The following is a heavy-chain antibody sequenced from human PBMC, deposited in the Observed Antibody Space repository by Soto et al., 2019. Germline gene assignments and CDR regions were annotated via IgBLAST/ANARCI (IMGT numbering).Heavy chain of an antibody. J-gene: IGHJ5*02. V-gene: IGHV1-69*12. D-gene: IGHD3-22*01. CDR1: GGTFSSYA. CDR3: ARDGGPSSGYYPYWFDP. Sequence: QVQLVQSGAEVKKPGSSVKVSCKASGGTFSSYAISWVRQAPGQGLEWMGEIIPIFGTANYAQKFQGRVMIIEDESTSTAYMELSSLRSEDTAVYYCARDGGPSSGYYPYWFDPWGQGTLVTVSS. CDR2: IIPIFGTA.